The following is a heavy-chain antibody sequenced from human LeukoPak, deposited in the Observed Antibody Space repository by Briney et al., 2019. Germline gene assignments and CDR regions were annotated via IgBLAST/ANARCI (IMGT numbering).Heavy chain of an antibody. CDR1: GGSFSGYY. CDR3: AGVAKACGGDCYSDAFDI. V-gene: IGHV4-34*01. CDR2: INHSGST. Sequence: SETLSLTCAVYGGSFSGYYWSWIRQPPGKGLEWIGEINHSGSTNYNPSLKSRVTISVDTSKNQFSLKLSSVTAADTAVYYCAGVAKACGGDCYSDAFDIWGQGTMVTVSS. J-gene: IGHJ3*02. D-gene: IGHD2-21*01.